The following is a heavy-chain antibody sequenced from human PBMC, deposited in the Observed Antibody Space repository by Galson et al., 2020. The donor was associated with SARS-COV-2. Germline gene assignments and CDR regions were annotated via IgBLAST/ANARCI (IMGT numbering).Heavy chain of an antibody. CDR3: ARDFRAVTRSFGMDV. D-gene: IGHD4-17*01. CDR2: IYSGGTT. Sequence: GESLKISCAASGFIVSSNYMNWVRQAPGKGLEWVSMIYSGGTTYYTESVQGRFTISRDPSKNTLYLEMNSMRAEDTAVYYCARDFRAVTRSFGMDVWGQVTTVTVSS. V-gene: IGHV3-66*01. CDR1: GFIVSSNY. J-gene: IGHJ6*02.